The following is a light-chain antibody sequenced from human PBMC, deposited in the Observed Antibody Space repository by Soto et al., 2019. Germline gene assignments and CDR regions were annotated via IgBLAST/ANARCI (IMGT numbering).Light chain of an antibody. J-gene: IGKJ1*01. Sequence: DIHMTQSPSSLSASVGDTVTITCRASQNIDMYLNWYQQKPGKAPRVLISGASNLQSGVPSRFSGSGSGTDVTLTISSLQSEDFASYFCQHTFNSTPWTFGQGTKVEVK. CDR3: QHTFNSTPWT. CDR1: QNIDMY. V-gene: IGKV1-39*01. CDR2: GAS.